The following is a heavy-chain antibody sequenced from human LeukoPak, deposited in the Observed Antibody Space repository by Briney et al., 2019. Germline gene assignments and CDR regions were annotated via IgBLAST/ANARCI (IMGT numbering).Heavy chain of an antibody. CDR3: ARDGVAGAIDY. CDR2: IKQDGSEK. D-gene: IGHD6-19*01. CDR1: GFTFSSYW. V-gene: IGHV3-7*03. Sequence: GGSLRLSCAASGFTFSSYWMSWVRQAPGKGLEWVANIKQDGSEKYYVDSVKGRFTISRDNAKNSLYLQMNSLRAEDTAVYHCARDGVAGAIDYWGQGTLVTVSS. J-gene: IGHJ4*02.